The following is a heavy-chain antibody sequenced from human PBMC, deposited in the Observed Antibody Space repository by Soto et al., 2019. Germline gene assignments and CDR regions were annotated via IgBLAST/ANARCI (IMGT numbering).Heavy chain of an antibody. CDR1: GFTFSSYA. J-gene: IGHJ4*02. Sequence: GGSLRLSCAASGFTFSSYAMHWVRQAPGKGLEWVAVISYDGSNKYYADYVKGRFTISRDNSKNTLYLQMNSLRAEDTAVYYATANDYWGQGTLVTVSS. V-gene: IGHV3-30-3*01. CDR3: TANDY. D-gene: IGHD2-21*02. CDR2: ISYDGSNK.